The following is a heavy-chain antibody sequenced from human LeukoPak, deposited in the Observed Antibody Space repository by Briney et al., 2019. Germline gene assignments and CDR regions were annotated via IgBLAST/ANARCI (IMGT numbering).Heavy chain of an antibody. CDR3: AKGDLANSGSYYFDY. V-gene: IGHV3-30*02. CDR2: IRFDGSNK. CDR1: GFIFSSYS. D-gene: IGHD1-26*01. Sequence: PGGSLRLSCAASGFIFSSYSMNWVRQAPGKGLEWVAFIRFDGSNKYYADSVKGRFTISRDNSRSTLHLQMGSLTAEDTALYYCAKGDLANSGSYYFDYWGQGTLVTVSS. J-gene: IGHJ4*02.